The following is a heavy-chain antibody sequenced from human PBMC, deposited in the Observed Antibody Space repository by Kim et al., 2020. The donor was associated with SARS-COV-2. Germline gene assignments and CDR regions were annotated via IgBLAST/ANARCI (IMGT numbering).Heavy chain of an antibody. D-gene: IGHD1-26*01. CDR2: ISSSGSTI. J-gene: IGHJ5*02. CDR3: ARDVLSGSYFSWFDP. Sequence: GGSLRLSCAASGFTFSSYEMNWVRQAPGKGLEWVSYISSSGSTIYYADSVKGRFTISRDNAKNSLYLQMNSLRAEDTAVYYCARDVLSGSYFSWFDPWGQGTLVTVSS. V-gene: IGHV3-48*03. CDR1: GFTFSSYE.